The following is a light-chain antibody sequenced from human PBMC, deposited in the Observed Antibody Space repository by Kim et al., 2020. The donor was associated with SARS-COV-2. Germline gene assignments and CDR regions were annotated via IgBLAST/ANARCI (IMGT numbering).Light chain of an antibody. Sequence: SYELTQPPSVSVSPGQTASITCSGDRLGDKYVCWYRQKPGQSPVLVMYEDTKRPSGIPERFSGSKSGGTATLTISGAQAMDEADYYCQAWDNRVTLVFGGGTKLTVL. CDR1: RLGDKY. CDR3: QAWDNRVTLV. J-gene: IGLJ2*01. V-gene: IGLV3-1*01. CDR2: EDT.